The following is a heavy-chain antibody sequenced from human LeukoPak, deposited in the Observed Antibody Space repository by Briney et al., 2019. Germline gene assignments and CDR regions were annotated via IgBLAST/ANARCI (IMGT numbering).Heavy chain of an antibody. D-gene: IGHD3-10*01. J-gene: IGHJ4*02. CDR2: IYYSGST. Sequence: PSETLSLTCTVSGGSISSYYWSWIRQPPGKGLEWIGYIYYSGSTNYNPSLKSRVTISVDTSKNQFSLKLSSVTAADTAVYYCAGHPAGTDPAPYYFDYWGQGTLVTVSS. V-gene: IGHV4-59*08. CDR3: AGHPAGTDPAPYYFDY. CDR1: GGSISSYY.